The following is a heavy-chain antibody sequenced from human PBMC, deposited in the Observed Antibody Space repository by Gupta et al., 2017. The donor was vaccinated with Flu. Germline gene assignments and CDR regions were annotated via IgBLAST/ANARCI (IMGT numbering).Heavy chain of an antibody. CDR1: GITFSAYG. J-gene: IGHJ4*02. CDR2: MWYDGSNE. D-gene: IGHD6-6*01. CDR3: AGEYSSSSDYF. V-gene: IGHV3-33*01. Sequence: QVQLVESGGGVVQPGGSLRLSCVASGITFSAYGIHWVRQAPGKGLEWVAVMWYDGSNEYYADSVKGRFTLSRDRSKNTMFLQINGLRVEDTGVYYCAGEYSSSSDYFWGQGTVVTVSS.